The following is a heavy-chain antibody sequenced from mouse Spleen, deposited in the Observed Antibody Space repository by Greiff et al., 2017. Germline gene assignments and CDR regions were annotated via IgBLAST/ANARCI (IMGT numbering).Heavy chain of an antibody. V-gene: IGHV1-81*01. Sequence: QVQLKQSGAELARPGASVKLSCKASGYTFTSYGISWVKQRTGQGLEWIGEIYPRSGNTYYNEKFKGKATLTADKSSSTAYMELRSLTSEDSAVYFCARSQPMITTVGWFAYWGQGTLVTVSA. CDR1: GYTFTSYG. CDR3: ARSQPMITTVGWFAY. CDR2: IYPRSGNT. J-gene: IGHJ3*01. D-gene: IGHD2-4*01.